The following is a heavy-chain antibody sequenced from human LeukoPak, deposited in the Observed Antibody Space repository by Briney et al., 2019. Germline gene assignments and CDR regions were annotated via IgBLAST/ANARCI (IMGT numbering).Heavy chain of an antibody. V-gene: IGHV3-23*01. Sequence: PGGSLRLSCAASGFTFSSYVMSWVRQAPGKGLEWVSAISGSGATTYCADSVKGRFTISRDNSKNTLYLHMNSLRAEDTAVYYCASKSVVSSTAPFDYWGQGTLVTVSS. CDR3: ASKSVVSSTAPFDY. J-gene: IGHJ4*02. D-gene: IGHD4-23*01. CDR1: GFTFSSYV. CDR2: ISGSGATT.